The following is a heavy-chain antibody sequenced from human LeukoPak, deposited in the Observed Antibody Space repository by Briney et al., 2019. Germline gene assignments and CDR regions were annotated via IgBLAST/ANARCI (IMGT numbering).Heavy chain of an antibody. CDR3: AREGYCSGGSCDNWFDP. J-gene: IGHJ5*02. V-gene: IGHV4-39*01. Sequence: SETLSLTCTVSGGSISSSSYYWGWIRQPPGKGLEWIGNIYYSGSTYYNPSLKSRVTMSVDTSKNQFSLKLSSVTAADTAVYYCAREGYCSGGSCDNWFDPWGQGTLVTVSS. CDR1: GGSISSSSYY. D-gene: IGHD2-15*01. CDR2: IYYSGST.